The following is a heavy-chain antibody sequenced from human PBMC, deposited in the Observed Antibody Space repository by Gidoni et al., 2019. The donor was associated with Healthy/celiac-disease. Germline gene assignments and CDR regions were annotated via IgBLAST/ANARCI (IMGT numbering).Heavy chain of an antibody. V-gene: IGHV3-23*01. Sequence: EVQLLESGGGLVQPGGSLRLSCAASVFTFSSYAMSWVRQAPGKGLEWVSAISGSGGSTYYADSVKGRFTISRDNSKNTLYLQMNSLRAEDTAVYYCAKDFSGHYYYYMDVWGKGTTVTVSS. CDR2: ISGSGGST. CDR1: VFTFSSYA. J-gene: IGHJ6*03. D-gene: IGHD3-3*01. CDR3: AKDFSGHYYYYMDV.